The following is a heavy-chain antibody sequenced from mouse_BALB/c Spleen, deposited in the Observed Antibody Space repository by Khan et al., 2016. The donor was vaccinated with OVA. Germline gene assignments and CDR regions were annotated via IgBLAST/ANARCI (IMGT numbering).Heavy chain of an antibody. CDR1: GYTFTTYW. V-gene: IGHV1-7*01. J-gene: IGHJ2*01. Sequence: QVQLQQSGAELAKPGASVKMSCKASGYTFTTYWIHWVKQRPGQGLEWIGYINPTSGYTDYNESFKDKATLSADKSSSTAYMQLSSLTSEDSAVYYGERDRIDYWGKGTTLKVSS. CDR2: INPTSGYT. CDR3: ERDRIDY.